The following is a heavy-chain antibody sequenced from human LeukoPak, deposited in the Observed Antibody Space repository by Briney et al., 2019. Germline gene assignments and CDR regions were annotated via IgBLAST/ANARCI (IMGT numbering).Heavy chain of an antibody. V-gene: IGHV3-43D*03. CDR2: ISWDGGST. Sequence: GGSLRLSCAASGFTFDDYAMHWVRQAPGKGLEWVSLISWDGGSTYYADSVKGRFTISRDNSKNSLYLQMNSLRAEDTALYYCAKEYYYDSSGPQGGLDYWGQGTLVTVSS. CDR3: AKEYYYDSSGPQGGLDY. CDR1: GFTFDDYA. J-gene: IGHJ4*02. D-gene: IGHD3-22*01.